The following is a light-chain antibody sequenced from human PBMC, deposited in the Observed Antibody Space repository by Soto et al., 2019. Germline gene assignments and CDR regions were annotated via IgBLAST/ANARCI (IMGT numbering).Light chain of an antibody. Sequence: EIVLTQSPGTLSLSPGERATLSCRASQSISSSSLAWYQQKPGQAPRLLIYGASNRATGIPDRFRGSGSGTDFTLTISRLEPEDFAVYYCQQYGSSSWTFGQGTKVEIK. J-gene: IGKJ1*01. CDR3: QQYGSSSWT. V-gene: IGKV3-20*01. CDR2: GAS. CDR1: QSISSSS.